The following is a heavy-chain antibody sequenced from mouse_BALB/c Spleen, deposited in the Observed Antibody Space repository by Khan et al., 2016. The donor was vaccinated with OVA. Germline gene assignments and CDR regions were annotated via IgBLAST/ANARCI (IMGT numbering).Heavy chain of an antibody. CDR3: ARKNGSEFDY. Sequence: VQLKESGPELVKPGASVKISCKASGYSFTGYFMNWVMQSHGKSLEWIGRINPHIGETFYNQKFKDKATLTVDESSRTAHMELRSLASEDSAVYYCARKNGSEFDYWGQGTTLTVSS. J-gene: IGHJ2*01. CDR2: INPHIGET. CDR1: GYSFTGYF. V-gene: IGHV1-20*02. D-gene: IGHD1-1*01.